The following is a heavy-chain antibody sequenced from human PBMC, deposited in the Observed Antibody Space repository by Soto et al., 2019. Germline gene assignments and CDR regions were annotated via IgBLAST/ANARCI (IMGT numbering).Heavy chain of an antibody. J-gene: IGHJ4*02. CDR1: GFSFSAHN. V-gene: IGHV3-21*01. CDR3: SRNPDLGVRGAY. D-gene: IGHD3-16*01. CDR2: ITVGGSHR. Sequence: WGCLRLSCTRGGFSFSAHNINWARQAPGKALDWVSSITVGGSHRYQPNSMKGRFTISRDDAKISVYLQIDSLRDEDTALYYCSRNPDLGVRGAYWAQGTLGTVYS.